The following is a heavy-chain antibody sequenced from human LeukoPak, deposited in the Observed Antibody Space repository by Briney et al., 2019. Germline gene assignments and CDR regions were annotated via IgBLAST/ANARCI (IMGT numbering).Heavy chain of an antibody. Sequence: GGSLRLSCAASGFTFSGYAMHWVRQAPGKGLEWVAVISYDGSNKYYADSVKGRFTISRDNSKNTLYLQMNSLRAEDTAVYYCARERAGIAARLLIDYWGQGTLVTVSS. J-gene: IGHJ4*02. CDR1: GFTFSGYA. D-gene: IGHD6-6*01. V-gene: IGHV3-30*04. CDR3: ARERAGIAARLLIDY. CDR2: ISYDGSNK.